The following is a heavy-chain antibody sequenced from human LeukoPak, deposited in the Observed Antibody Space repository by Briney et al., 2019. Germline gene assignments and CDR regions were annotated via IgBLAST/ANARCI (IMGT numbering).Heavy chain of an antibody. CDR3: ARGTSHGYDFWSGWQPRLDS. CDR1: SGSISSDGSY. Sequence: PSETLSLTCSVSSGSISSDGSYWTWIRHHPGKGLEGIIHIYDRGSTSYNPSLGSRFTISVDTSKIQFSLNVRFATAADTDVYSCARGTSHGYDFWSGWQPRLDSWGQGTRVTVSS. D-gene: IGHD3-3*01. V-gene: IGHV4-31*03. CDR2: IYDRGST. J-gene: IGHJ4*02.